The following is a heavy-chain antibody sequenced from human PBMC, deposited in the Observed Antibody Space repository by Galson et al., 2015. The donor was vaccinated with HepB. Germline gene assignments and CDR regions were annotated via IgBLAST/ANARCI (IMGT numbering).Heavy chain of an antibody. CDR3: ARSDCSSTSCYFGFDP. D-gene: IGHD2-2*01. CDR2: MNPNSGNT. CDR1: GYTFTSYD. J-gene: IGHJ5*02. Sequence: SVKVSCKASGYTFTSYDINWVRQATGQGLEWMGWMNPNSGNTGYAQKFQGRVTMTRNTSISTAYMELSSLRSEDTAVYYCARSDCSSTSCYFGFDPWGQGTLVTVSS. V-gene: IGHV1-8*01.